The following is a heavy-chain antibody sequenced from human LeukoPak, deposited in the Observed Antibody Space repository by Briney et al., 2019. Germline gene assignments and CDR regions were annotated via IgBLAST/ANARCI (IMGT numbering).Heavy chain of an antibody. D-gene: IGHD2-15*01. CDR2: IYYSGST. V-gene: IGHV4-39*01. Sequence: SETLSLTCTVSGGSISSSSYSWGWIRQPPGKGLEWIGSIYYSGSTYYNPSLKSRVTISVDTSKNQFSLKLSSVTAADTAAYYCASPYCSGGSCYGYFDLWGRGTLVTVSS. CDR1: GGSISSSSYS. CDR3: ASPYCSGGSCYGYFDL. J-gene: IGHJ2*01.